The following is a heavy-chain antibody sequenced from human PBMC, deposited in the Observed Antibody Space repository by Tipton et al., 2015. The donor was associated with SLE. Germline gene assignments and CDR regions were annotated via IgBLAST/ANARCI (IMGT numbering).Heavy chain of an antibody. V-gene: IGHV4-34*01. D-gene: IGHD6-6*01. CDR1: GGSFSGYY. J-gene: IGHJ4*02. CDR3: ARGRGAARPGY. Sequence: TLSLTCAVYGGSFSGYYWSWIRQPPGKGLEWIGSTYYSGSTYYNPSLKSRVTISVDTSKNQFSLKLSSVTAADTAVYYCARGRGAARPGYWGQGTLVTVSS. CDR2: TYYSGST.